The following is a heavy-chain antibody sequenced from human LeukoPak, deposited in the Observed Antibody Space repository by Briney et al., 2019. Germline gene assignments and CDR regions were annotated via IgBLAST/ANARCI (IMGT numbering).Heavy chain of an antibody. D-gene: IGHD3-10*01. V-gene: IGHV3-30*02. J-gene: IGHJ4*02. CDR1: GFTFSSYG. CDR2: IRYDGSNK. CDR3: AKRGIKARDQKYYFDY. Sequence: GGSLRLSCAASGFTFSSYGMHWVRQAPGKGLEWVAFIRYDGSNKYYADSVKGRFTISRDNSKNTLYLQMNSLRAEDTAVYYCAKRGIKARDQKYYFDYWGQGTLVTVSS.